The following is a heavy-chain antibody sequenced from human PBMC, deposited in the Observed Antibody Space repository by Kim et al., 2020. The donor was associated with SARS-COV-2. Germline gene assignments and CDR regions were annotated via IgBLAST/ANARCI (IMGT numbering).Heavy chain of an antibody. V-gene: IGHV4-59*01. Sequence: SETLSLTRTVSGVSMSSSYWSWVRQPPGKGLEWMGCISYSGSTNYNPSLKSRLTISVDTSNNQYSLKLSSVTAADTAVYYCARGSGWFLYWGQGTLVTVS. D-gene: IGHD6-19*01. J-gene: IGHJ4*02. CDR1: GVSMSSSY. CDR3: ARGSGWFLY. CDR2: ISYSGST.